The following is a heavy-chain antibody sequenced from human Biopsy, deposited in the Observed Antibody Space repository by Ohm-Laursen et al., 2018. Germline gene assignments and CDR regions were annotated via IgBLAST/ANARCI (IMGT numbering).Heavy chain of an antibody. CDR2: IYYSGIA. CDR3: ARGGSGLDGYNSP. J-gene: IGHJ5*02. CDR1: GGPLNSYY. D-gene: IGHD5-24*01. V-gene: IGHV4-59*07. Sequence: SDTLSLTCTVSGGPLNSYYWSWIRQPPGKGLEWIGYIYYSGIAANYNPSLKGRVTISVDTSKHQFSLRLTSATAADTAVYYCARGGSGLDGYNSPWGRGTLVIVSS.